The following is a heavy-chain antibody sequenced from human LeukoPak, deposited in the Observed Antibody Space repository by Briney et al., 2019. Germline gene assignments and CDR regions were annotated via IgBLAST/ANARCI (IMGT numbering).Heavy chain of an antibody. CDR2: IRYDGSNK. CDR3: AKGAEYSSSSLSLW. J-gene: IGHJ4*02. V-gene: IGHV3-30*02. D-gene: IGHD6-6*01. CDR1: GLTFSSYG. Sequence: GGSLRLSCAASGLTFSSYGMHWVRQAPGKGLEWVAFIRYDGSNKYYADSVKGRFTISRDNSKNTLYLQMNSLRAEDTAVYYCAKGAEYSSSSLSLWWGQGTLVTVSS.